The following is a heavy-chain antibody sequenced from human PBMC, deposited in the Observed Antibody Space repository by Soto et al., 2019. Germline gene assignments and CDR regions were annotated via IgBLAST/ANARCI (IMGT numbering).Heavy chain of an antibody. CDR1: GYSVTSSDYY. CDR3: ARLSVSLSGPYGIHV. V-gene: IGHV4-39*01. Sequence: SETLSLPCSVSGYSVTSSDYYWAWIRQPPGKGLEWIGSMFYSGLTYYNPSLKSRVTLSVDTSKNQFSVRLNSVTAADPAVYYFARLSVSLSGPYGIHVWGQGTKVIFS. D-gene: IGHD2-15*01. CDR2: MFYSGLT. J-gene: IGHJ6*01.